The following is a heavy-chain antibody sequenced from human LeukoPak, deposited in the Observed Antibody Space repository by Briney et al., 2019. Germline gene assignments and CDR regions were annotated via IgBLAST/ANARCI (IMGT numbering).Heavy chain of an antibody. V-gene: IGHV3-48*02. D-gene: IGHD3-10*01. CDR3: ASHYYGSGTEYFQH. CDR2: ISMSSTTV. CDR1: GFTFRTYT. J-gene: IGHJ1*01. Sequence: GGSLRLSCAASGFTFRTYTMHWVRQAPGKGLEWVSSISMSSTTVYYADSVKGRFTISRDNAKNSVYLQMDSLRDQDTAVYYCASHYYGSGTEYFQHWGQGTLVTVS.